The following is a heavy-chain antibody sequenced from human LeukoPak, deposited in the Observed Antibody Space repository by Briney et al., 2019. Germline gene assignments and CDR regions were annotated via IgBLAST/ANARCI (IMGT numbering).Heavy chain of an antibody. CDR1: GFTFSDYY. V-gene: IGHV3-11*01. CDR2: ISSSGSTI. CDR3: ARETNQEGLPYYDFWSGYFQWFDP. D-gene: IGHD3-3*01. Sequence: GGSLRLSCAASGFTFSDYYMSWIRQAPGKGLEWVSYISSSGSTIYYADSVKGRFTISRDNAKNSLYLQMNSLRAEDTAVYYCARETNQEGLPYYDFWSGYFQWFDPWGQGTLVTVSS. J-gene: IGHJ5*02.